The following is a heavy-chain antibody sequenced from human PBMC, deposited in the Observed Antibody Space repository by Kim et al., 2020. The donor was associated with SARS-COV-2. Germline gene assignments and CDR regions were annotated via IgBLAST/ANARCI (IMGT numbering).Heavy chain of an antibody. V-gene: IGHV3-9*01. Sequence: GGSLRLSCAASGFTFDDYAMHWVRQAPGKGLEWVSGISWNSGSIGYADSVKGRFTISRDNAKNSLYLQMNSLRAEDTALYYCAKDLLKFNTIFGVVNWFDPWGQGTLVTVSS. J-gene: IGHJ5*02. CDR3: AKDLLKFNTIFGVVNWFDP. D-gene: IGHD3-3*01. CDR1: GFTFDDYA. CDR2: ISWNSGSI.